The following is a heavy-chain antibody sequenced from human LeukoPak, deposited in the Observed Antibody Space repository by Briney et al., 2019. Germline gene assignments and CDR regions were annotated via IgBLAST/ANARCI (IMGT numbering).Heavy chain of an antibody. CDR1: GGSFSGYY. D-gene: IGHD3-22*01. V-gene: IGHV4-34*01. J-gene: IGHJ4*02. Sequence: SETLSLTCAVYGGSFSGYYWSWIRQPPGKGLEWIGEINHSGSTNYNPSLKSRVTISVDTSKNQFSLKLSSVTAADTAVYYCASPHTYYYDSSGYSVSTDYWGQGTLVTVSS. CDR2: INHSGST. CDR3: ASPHTYYYDSSGYSVSTDY.